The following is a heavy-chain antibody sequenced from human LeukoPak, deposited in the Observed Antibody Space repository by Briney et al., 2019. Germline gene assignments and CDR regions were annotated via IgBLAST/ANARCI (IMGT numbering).Heavy chain of an antibody. J-gene: IGHJ4*02. D-gene: IGHD1-26*01. CDR1: GFTFSSYA. V-gene: IGHV3-30*01. CDR3: AIVGATGY. Sequence: GGSLRLSCAASGFTFSSYAMHWVRQAPGKGLEWVAVISYGGSNKYYADSVKGRFTISRDNSKNTLYLQMNSLRAEDTAVYYCAIVGATGYWGQGTLVTVSS. CDR2: ISYGGSNK.